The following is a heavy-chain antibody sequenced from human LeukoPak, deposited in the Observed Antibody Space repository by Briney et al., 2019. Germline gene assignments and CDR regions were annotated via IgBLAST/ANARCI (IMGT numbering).Heavy chain of an antibody. CDR1: GDSISTSSYY. V-gene: IGHV4-39*01. CDR3: ARSDYYDYRQIDF. D-gene: IGHD3-22*01. CDR2: IYYSGIS. J-gene: IGHJ4*02. Sequence: WETLSLTCTVSGDSISTSSYYWGWIRQPPGKGLEWLGSIYYSGISHYNPSLKRRVTIYVDTSRNQFSLHLYSVTAADTAVFYCARSDYYDYRQIDFWGQGTLVTVSS.